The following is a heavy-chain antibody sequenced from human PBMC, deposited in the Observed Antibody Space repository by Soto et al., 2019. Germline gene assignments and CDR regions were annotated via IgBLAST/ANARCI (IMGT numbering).Heavy chain of an antibody. V-gene: IGHV3-30*18. CDR3: AKDVSVGYYYDSSGYSPDY. CDR1: GFTFSSYG. D-gene: IGHD3-22*01. CDR2: ISYDGSNK. Sequence: QVQLVESGGGVVQPGRSLRLSCAASGFTFSSYGMHWVRQAPGKGLEWVAVISYDGSNKYYADSVKGRFTISRDNSKNRLYLQMYSMKAEDTAVYYCAKDVSVGYYYDSSGYSPDYWGQGTLVTVSS. J-gene: IGHJ4*02.